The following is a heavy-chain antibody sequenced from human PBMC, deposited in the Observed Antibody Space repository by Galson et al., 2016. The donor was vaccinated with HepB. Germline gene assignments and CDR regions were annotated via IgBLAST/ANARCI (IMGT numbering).Heavy chain of an antibody. CDR2: ISYGGGDK. CDR1: GFTFSNFA. V-gene: IGHV3-30*03. J-gene: IGHJ5*02. Sequence: SLRLSCAASGFTFSNFAMHWVRQAPGKGLEWVADISYGGGDKYYADSVKGRLTISRDNSQNTLYLQMNSLRPEDTAIYYCARVIYSPDWRNPGRRFDPWGQGTLVTVSS. CDR3: ARVIYSPDWRNPGRRFDP. D-gene: IGHD3-9*01.